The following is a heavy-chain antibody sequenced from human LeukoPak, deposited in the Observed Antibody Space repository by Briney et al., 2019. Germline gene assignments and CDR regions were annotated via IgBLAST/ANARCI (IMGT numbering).Heavy chain of an antibody. Sequence: QTGGSLRLSCAASGFTFISYAMSWVRQAPGKGLEWVSTISGSGESTYADSVKGRFTISRDNSKNTLYLQMNSLRAEDTAVYYCARRHIAVAGPLDSWGQGTLVTVSS. CDR2: ISGSGEST. J-gene: IGHJ4*02. CDR1: GFTFISYA. V-gene: IGHV3-23*01. CDR3: ARRHIAVAGPLDS. D-gene: IGHD6-19*01.